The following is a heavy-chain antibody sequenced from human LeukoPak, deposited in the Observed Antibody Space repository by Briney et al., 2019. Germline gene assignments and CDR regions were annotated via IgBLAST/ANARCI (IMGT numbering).Heavy chain of an antibody. CDR2: IKTKTDGGTA. Sequence: GGSLRLSCATSGFTFSNYAVTWVRQAPGKGLEWVGRIKTKTDGGTADYAAPVKGRFTMSRDDSKSTLYLQMNSLKAEDTAMYYCTTSFLGSGSYSDYWGQGTLVTVSS. V-gene: IGHV3-15*01. CDR3: TTSFLGSGSYSDY. D-gene: IGHD3-10*01. J-gene: IGHJ4*02. CDR1: GFTFSNYA.